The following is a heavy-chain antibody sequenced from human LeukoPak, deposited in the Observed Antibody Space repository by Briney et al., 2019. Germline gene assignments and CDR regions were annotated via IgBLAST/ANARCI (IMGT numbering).Heavy chain of an antibody. V-gene: IGHV1-2*02. Sequence: ASMRGSCKASGYTFTGYYIHWLRQAPGQGLEWMGFINPNSGGTNYAQKFQGRVTMTRDTSISTAYMELSSLTSDDTAVYYCARDLEGYHYGSGNYPLWGEGPLITVSS. CDR1: GYTFTGYY. D-gene: IGHD3-10*01. CDR2: INPNSGGT. CDR3: ARDLEGYHYGSGNYPL. J-gene: IGHJ4*02.